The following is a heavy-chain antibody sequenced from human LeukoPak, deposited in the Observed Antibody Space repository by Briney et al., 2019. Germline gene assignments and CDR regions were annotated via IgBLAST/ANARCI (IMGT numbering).Heavy chain of an antibody. CDR3: ARVEVPAAMVSNHNYYYYMDV. CDR2: IIPIFGTA. J-gene: IGHJ6*03. Sequence: ASVKVSCKASGGTFSSYAISWVRQGPGQGLEWMGGIIPIFGTANYAQKFQGRVTITADESTSTAYMELSRLRSDDTAVYYCARVEVPAAMVSNHNYYYYMDVWGKGTTVTVSS. D-gene: IGHD2-2*01. CDR1: GGTFSSYA. V-gene: IGHV1-69*13.